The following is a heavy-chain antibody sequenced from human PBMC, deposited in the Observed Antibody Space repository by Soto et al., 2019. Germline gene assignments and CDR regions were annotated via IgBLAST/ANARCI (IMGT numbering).Heavy chain of an antibody. CDR2: IYHSGST. Sequence: KTSETLSLTCAVSGYSISSGYYWGWIRQTPGKGLEWIASIYHSGSTYYNPPLKSRVTISVDTSKNQFSLKLTSVTAADTPVYYCARGAATVTPGWFDPWGQGIMVTVSS. CDR1: GYSISSGYY. V-gene: IGHV4-38-2*01. D-gene: IGHD4-17*01. J-gene: IGHJ5*02. CDR3: ARGAATVTPGWFDP.